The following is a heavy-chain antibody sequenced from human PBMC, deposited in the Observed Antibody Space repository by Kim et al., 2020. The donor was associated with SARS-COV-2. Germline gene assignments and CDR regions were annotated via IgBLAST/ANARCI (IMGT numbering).Heavy chain of an antibody. Sequence: SVKVSCKASGGTFSSYAISWVRQAPGQGLEWMGGIIPIFGTANYAQKFQGRVTITADESTSTAYMELSSLRSEDTAVYYCASPGAVRGVPYYGMDVWGQGTTVTVSS. J-gene: IGHJ6*02. CDR1: GGTFSSYA. D-gene: IGHD3-10*01. CDR3: ASPGAVRGVPYYGMDV. CDR2: IIPIFGTA. V-gene: IGHV1-69*13.